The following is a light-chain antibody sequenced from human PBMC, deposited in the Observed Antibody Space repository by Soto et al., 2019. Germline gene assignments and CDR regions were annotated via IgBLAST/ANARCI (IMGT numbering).Light chain of an antibody. V-gene: IGKV1-12*01. Sequence: DIRMTQSPSSVSASVGDRVTITCRASQGISSWLAWYQQKPGKPPKLLIYKASNLQSGVPSRFSGSGSGTDFTLTINNLQPEDFSTYYCQQASSFPLTFGGGTKVEIK. J-gene: IGKJ4*01. CDR3: QQASSFPLT. CDR1: QGISSW. CDR2: KAS.